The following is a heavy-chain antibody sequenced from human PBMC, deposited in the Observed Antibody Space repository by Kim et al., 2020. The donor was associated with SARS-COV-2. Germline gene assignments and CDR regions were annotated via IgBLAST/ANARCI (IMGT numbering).Heavy chain of an antibody. D-gene: IGHD1-26*01. J-gene: IGHJ4*02. Sequence: EYAPSVKGRFTISKDDSTNSLYLQMNSMKNEDAAVYYCARSPVGTMPFDCWGQGILVTVSS. V-gene: IGHV3-72*01. CDR3: ARSPVGTMPFDC.